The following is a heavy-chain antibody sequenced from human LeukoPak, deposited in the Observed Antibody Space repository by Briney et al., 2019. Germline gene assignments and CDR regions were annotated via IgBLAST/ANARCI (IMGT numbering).Heavy chain of an antibody. D-gene: IGHD5-12*01. V-gene: IGHV4-59*01. Sequence: SETLSLTCTVSGGSISSYYWSWIRQPPGKGLEWIGYIYYSGSTNYNPSLKSRVTISVDTSKNQFSLKLSSVTAADTAVYYCARGMVDENGYETYGMDVWGQGTTVTVPS. CDR3: ARGMVDENGYETYGMDV. J-gene: IGHJ6*02. CDR1: GGSISSYY. CDR2: IYYSGST.